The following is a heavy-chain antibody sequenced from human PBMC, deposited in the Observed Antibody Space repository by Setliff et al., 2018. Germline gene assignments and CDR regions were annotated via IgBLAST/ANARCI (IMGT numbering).Heavy chain of an antibody. J-gene: IGHJ3*02. CDR1: GYSISSGYY. D-gene: IGHD3-9*01. V-gene: IGHV4-38-2*02. CDR2: IYYSGST. Sequence: PSETLSLTCGVSGYSISSGYYWGWIRQPPGKGLEWIGSIYYSGSTNYNPSLKSRVTISVDTSKNQFSLKLSSVTAADTAVYYCARDPHVLRYFDWLSPPTAFDIWGQGTMVTVSS. CDR3: ARDPHVLRYFDWLSPPTAFDI.